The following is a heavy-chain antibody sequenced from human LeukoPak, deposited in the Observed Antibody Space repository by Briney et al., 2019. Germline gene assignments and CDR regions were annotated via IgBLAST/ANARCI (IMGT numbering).Heavy chain of an antibody. V-gene: IGHV3-74*01. D-gene: IGHD2-15*01. Sequence: PGGSLRLSCAASGIIFSNYWMHWVRQAPGKGLVWVSRINRDGSSTSYADSVKGRFTISRDNAKNSLYLQMNSLRAEDTAVYYCARAISCSGVSCYSVYWGQGTLVTVSS. CDR3: ARAISCSGVSCYSVY. CDR1: GIIFSNYW. CDR2: INRDGSST. J-gene: IGHJ4*02.